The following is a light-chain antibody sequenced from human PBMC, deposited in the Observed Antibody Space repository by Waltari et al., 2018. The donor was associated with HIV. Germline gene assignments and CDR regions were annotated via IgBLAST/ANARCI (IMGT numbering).Light chain of an antibody. CDR2: GNS. CDR1: SSTIGAVYD. CDR3: QSYDSSLSGYV. J-gene: IGLJ1*01. V-gene: IGLV1-40*01. Sequence: QSVLTQPPSVSGAPGQRVTISCPGSSSTIGAVYDLHWYQQLPGTAPKLLIYGNSNRPSGVPDRFSGSKSGTSASLAITGLQAEDEADYYCQSYDSSLSGYVFGTGTKVTVL.